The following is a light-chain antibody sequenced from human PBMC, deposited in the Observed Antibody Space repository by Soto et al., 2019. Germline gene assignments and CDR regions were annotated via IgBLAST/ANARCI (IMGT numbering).Light chain of an antibody. CDR3: QQYHFFWT. Sequence: DIQMTQSPSTLSASVGDRVTITCRASQNIDSGLAWYQQKPGKAPKLLIYKASTLESGVPLRFSGSGSGTEFTLTITILQHDDFATYYCQQYHFFWTFGQGTRVEIK. V-gene: IGKV1-5*03. CDR1: QNIDSG. CDR2: KAS. J-gene: IGKJ1*01.